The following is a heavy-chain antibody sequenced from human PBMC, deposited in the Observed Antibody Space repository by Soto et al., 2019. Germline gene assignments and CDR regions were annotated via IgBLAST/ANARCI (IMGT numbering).Heavy chain of an antibody. CDR1: GRSITSYY. CDR2: IYDNGIT. Sequence: QVVLQESGPGLVKPSETLSLTCSVSGRSITSYYWSWVRQPPGKGLEWIGYIYDNGITSQNPSLKSRVTMSADTSQNQFSLKLTCVTGADTAVYYCARTYDSNGYANEFDSWGQGILVTVPS. J-gene: IGHJ4*02. V-gene: IGHV4-59*12. D-gene: IGHD3-22*01. CDR3: ARTYDSNGYANEFDS.